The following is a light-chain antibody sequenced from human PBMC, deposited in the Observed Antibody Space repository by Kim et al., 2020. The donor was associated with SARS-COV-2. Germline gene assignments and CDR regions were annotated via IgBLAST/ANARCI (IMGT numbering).Light chain of an antibody. CDR1: SSNIGSNC. J-gene: IGLJ1*01. CDR3: AAWDDSLSGYV. V-gene: IGLV1-47*02. Sequence: GQRVTISCSGGSSNIGSNCVYWYQQLPGTAPKLLIYSNNQRPSGVPDRFSGSKSGTSASLAISGLRSEDEADYYCAAWDDSLSGYVFGTGTKVTVL. CDR2: SNN.